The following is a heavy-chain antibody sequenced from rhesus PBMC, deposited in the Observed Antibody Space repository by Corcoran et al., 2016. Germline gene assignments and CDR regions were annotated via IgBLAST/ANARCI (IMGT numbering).Heavy chain of an antibody. CDR1: GFTFLSYA. CDR2: ITNTSTYI. CDR3: TVYRVI. J-gene: IGHJ4*01. D-gene: IGHD1-1-1*01. V-gene: IGHV3S16*01. Sequence: EVQLVESGGGLIQPGGSLILACVASGFTFLSYAVFWGRQAPGEGRGWVSSITNTSTYIYFADSVRGRFTISRDNAKNSLSLKMNSLRAEDTAVYYCTVYRVIWGQGVPVTVSS.